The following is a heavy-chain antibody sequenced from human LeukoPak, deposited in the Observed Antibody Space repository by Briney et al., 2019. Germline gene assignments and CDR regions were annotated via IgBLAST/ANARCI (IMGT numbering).Heavy chain of an antibody. CDR1: GFTFSSYA. Sequence: GGSLRLSCAASGFTFSSYAMHWVRQAPGKGLEWVAVISYDGSNKYYADSVKGRFTISRDNSKNTLYLQMNSLRAEDTAVYYCAKQDDFWSGYQNFDYWGQGTLVTVSS. V-gene: IGHV3-30-3*02. D-gene: IGHD3-3*01. J-gene: IGHJ4*02. CDR3: AKQDDFWSGYQNFDY. CDR2: ISYDGSNK.